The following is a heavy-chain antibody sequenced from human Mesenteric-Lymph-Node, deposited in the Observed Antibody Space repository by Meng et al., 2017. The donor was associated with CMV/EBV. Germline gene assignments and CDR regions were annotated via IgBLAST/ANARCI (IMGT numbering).Heavy chain of an antibody. Sequence: GGSLRLSCAASGFIVSSNYMSWVRRAPGKGLEWVSYISSSGSTIYYADSVQGRFTISRDNAKNSLYLQMNSLRGEDTAVYYCARDLTTSFVLYWGQGTLVTVSS. CDR3: ARDLTTSFVLY. D-gene: IGHD2/OR15-2a*01. CDR1: GFIVSSNY. CDR2: ISSSGSTI. J-gene: IGHJ4*02. V-gene: IGHV3-48*03.